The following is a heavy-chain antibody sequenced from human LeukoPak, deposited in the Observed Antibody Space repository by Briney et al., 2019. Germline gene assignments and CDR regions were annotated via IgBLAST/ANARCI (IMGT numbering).Heavy chain of an antibody. V-gene: IGHV3-7*03. CDR2: IKQDGSEK. Sequence: GGSPRLSCAASGFTFSSHWMSWVRQAPGKGLEWVANIKQDGSEKYYLDSVKGRFTISRDNAKNSLYLQMNSLRAEDTAVYYCAKPPRGSDDYWGQGTLVIVSS. D-gene: IGHD3-10*01. CDR1: GFTFSSHW. CDR3: AKPPRGSDDY. J-gene: IGHJ4*02.